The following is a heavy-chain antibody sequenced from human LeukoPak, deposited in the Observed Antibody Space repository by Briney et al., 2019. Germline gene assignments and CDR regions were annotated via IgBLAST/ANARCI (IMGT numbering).Heavy chain of an antibody. V-gene: IGHV3-7*01. Sequence: PGGSPRLSCAASGFTFSSYWMSWVRQAPGKGLEWVANIKQDGSEKYYVDSVKGRFTISRDNAKNSLYLQVNSLRVEDTAVYYCARDPGTVSKTLAYFDYWGQGTLVTFSS. CDR3: ARDPGTVSKTLAYFDY. J-gene: IGHJ4*02. CDR1: GFTFSSYW. CDR2: IKQDGSEK. D-gene: IGHD4-11*01.